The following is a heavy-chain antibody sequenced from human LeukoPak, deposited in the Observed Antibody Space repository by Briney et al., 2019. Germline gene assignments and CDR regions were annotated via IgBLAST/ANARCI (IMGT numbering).Heavy chain of an antibody. Sequence: SETLSLTCAVSGGSISSSNWWSWVRQPPGKGLEWIGEIYHSGSTNYNPSLKSRVTISVDKSKNQFSLKLSSVTAADTAVYYCATVTVVVPAATRYFDLWGRGTLVTVSS. V-gene: IGHV4-4*02. J-gene: IGHJ2*01. CDR1: GGSISSSNW. D-gene: IGHD2-2*01. CDR3: ATVTVVVPAATRYFDL. CDR2: IYHSGST.